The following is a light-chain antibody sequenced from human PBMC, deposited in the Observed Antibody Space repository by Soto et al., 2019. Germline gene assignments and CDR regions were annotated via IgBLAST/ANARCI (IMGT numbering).Light chain of an antibody. Sequence: QSVLTQPASVSGSPGQSITISCIGTSSDVGGYNYVSWYQHHPGKAPKLMIYDVSYRPSGVSNRFSGSKSGNTASLTISGLQAEDEADYYCSSYTSSNTYGFGPGTKVTVL. CDR3: SSYTSSNTYG. CDR1: SSDVGGYNY. J-gene: IGLJ1*01. CDR2: DVS. V-gene: IGLV2-14*01.